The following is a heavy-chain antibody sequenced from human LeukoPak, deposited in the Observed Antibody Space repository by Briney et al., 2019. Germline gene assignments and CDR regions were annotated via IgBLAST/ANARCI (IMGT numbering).Heavy chain of an antibody. D-gene: IGHD3-10*01. CDR2: VSANGGTT. CDR3: AKELHGSGNYAFDY. V-gene: IGHV3-23*01. CDR1: GVTFSSCA. Sequence: GASLKLSCAASGVTFSSCALSWVRQAPGQGLEWVSTVSANGGTTYYADSVKGRFTISTDKSKNTLYLQMNSLRAEDTDVYFCAKELHGSGNYAFDYWGQGTLVTVSS. J-gene: IGHJ4*02.